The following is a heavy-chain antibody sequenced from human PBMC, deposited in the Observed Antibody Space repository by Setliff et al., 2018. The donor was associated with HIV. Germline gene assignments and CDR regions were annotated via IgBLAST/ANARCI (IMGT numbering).Heavy chain of an antibody. Sequence: GGSLRLSCEISGFTFSNYGMHWVRQAPGKGLEWVAFIRYDGSDKYYVDSVKGRSTVSRDNSKNTLYLQMNSLRPEDTALYYCARHDVVRGAIDNWGQGTLVTVSS. CDR2: IRYDGSDK. V-gene: IGHV3-30*02. J-gene: IGHJ4*02. D-gene: IGHD3-10*01. CDR1: GFTFSNYG. CDR3: ARHDVVRGAIDN.